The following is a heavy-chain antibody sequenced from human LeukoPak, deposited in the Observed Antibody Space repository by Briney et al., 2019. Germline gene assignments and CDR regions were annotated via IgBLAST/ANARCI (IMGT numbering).Heavy chain of an antibody. CDR3: ARGNPTYYYDSSGYYRY. CDR1: GGSFSGYY. Sequence: SETLSLTCAVYGGSFSGYYWSWIRQPPGKGLEWIGEINHSGSTNYNPSLKSRVTISVGTSKNQFSLKLSSVTAADTAVYYCARGNPTYYYDSSGYYRYWGQGTLVTVSS. D-gene: IGHD3-22*01. V-gene: IGHV4-34*01. CDR2: INHSGST. J-gene: IGHJ4*02.